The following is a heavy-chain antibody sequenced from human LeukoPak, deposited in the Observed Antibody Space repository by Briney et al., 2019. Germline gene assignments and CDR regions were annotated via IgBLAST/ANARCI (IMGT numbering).Heavy chain of an antibody. V-gene: IGHV3-23*01. J-gene: IGHJ5*02. CDR3: AKYEISSGRWFDP. D-gene: IGHD6-6*01. Sequence: GGSLTLSCAASGFTFSNYGMNWVRQAPGKGLEWVSTIGSIGTTTDYADSVKGRFTISRDNSKNTLYLEMNNWRDEDTAIYYCAKYEISSGRWFDPWGEGTLVSVSS. CDR1: GFTFSNYG. CDR2: IGSIGTTT.